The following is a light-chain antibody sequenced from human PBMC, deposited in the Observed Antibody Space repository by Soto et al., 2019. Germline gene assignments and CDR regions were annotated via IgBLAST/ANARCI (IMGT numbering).Light chain of an antibody. CDR2: GAS. CDR3: QQYNNWPQT. Sequence: EIVMTQSPATLSVSPGERATLSCRASQSVSSNLAWYQQKPGQAPRLLIYGASTRANGIPARFSGSGSGTEFTLTISSLQSEEFAVYYCQQYNNWPQTFGQGTNVQIK. CDR1: QSVSSN. V-gene: IGKV3-15*01. J-gene: IGKJ1*01.